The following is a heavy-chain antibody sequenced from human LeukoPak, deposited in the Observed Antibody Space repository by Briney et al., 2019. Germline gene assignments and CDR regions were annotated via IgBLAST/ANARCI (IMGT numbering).Heavy chain of an antibody. Sequence: SETLSLTCTVSGYSISSGYYWGWIRQPPGKGLEWIGSVYSSGSTYYNPSLRSQITISVDTSKNQFSLKLTSVAAADTAMYYCTRDMEYPGAGFDYWGQGIPVTVSS. D-gene: IGHD3-3*01. J-gene: IGHJ4*02. CDR2: VYSSGST. CDR1: GYSISSGYY. V-gene: IGHV4-38-2*02. CDR3: TRDMEYPGAGFDY.